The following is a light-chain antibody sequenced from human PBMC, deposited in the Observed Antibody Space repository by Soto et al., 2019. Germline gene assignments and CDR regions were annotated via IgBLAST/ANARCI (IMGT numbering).Light chain of an antibody. CDR1: QTIGNY. V-gene: IGKV1-39*01. Sequence: DIQMTQSPSSLSASVGDRVTITCRASQTIGNYLNWCQQKPGKAPKLLIYAASSLQSGVPSRFSGSGSGTDFTLTISSLQPEDFATYYCQQSYSTPPTFGGGTKVDIK. CDR3: QQSYSTPPT. CDR2: AAS. J-gene: IGKJ4*01.